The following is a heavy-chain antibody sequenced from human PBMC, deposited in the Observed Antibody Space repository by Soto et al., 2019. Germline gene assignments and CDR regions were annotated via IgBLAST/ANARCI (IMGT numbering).Heavy chain of an antibody. CDR1: GWTFISYA. J-gene: IGHJ6*02. Sequence: VXSLKVACKGSGWTFISYAIVWVRQAPVQGLEWMGGIIPIFGTANYAQKFQGRVTITADKSTNTAYMELSSLRSEDTAVYYCAGCLGTGGSCYYYYGMAVWVQGTTVTVSS. D-gene: IGHD2-15*01. CDR3: AGCLGTGGSCYYYYGMAV. CDR2: IIPIFGTA. V-gene: IGHV1-69*06.